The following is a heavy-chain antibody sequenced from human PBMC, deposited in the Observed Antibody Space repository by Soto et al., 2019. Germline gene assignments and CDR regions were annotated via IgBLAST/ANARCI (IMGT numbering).Heavy chain of an antibody. CDR3: AKLTRDSSSSWLFDY. J-gene: IGHJ4*02. CDR1: GFTFSSYA. D-gene: IGHD6-6*01. CDR2: ISGSGGDT. V-gene: IGHV3-23*01. Sequence: EVQLLESGGGLVQPGGSLRLSCAASGFTFSSYAMSWVRQAPGKGLEWVSAISGSGGDTYYADSVKGRFTICRDNSKNTLYLQMNSLRAEDTAVYYCAKLTRDSSSSWLFDYWGQGTLVTVSS.